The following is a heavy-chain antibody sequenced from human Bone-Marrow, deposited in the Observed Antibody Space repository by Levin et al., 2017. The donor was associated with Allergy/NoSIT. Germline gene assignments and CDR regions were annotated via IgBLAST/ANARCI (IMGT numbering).Heavy chain of an antibody. V-gene: IGHV3-64D*06. CDR2: INSNGGRT. D-gene: IGHD1-26*01. Sequence: GGSLRLSCSASGFSFNDFAMHWVRQAPGKGLEYVSAINSNGGRTYYADSLKARFTISRDNSKNTLYLQMSNLRVEDTAVYYCVKDVGRSERSYYYYYMDVWGTGTTVTVSS. CDR1: GFSFNDFA. CDR3: VKDVGRSERSYYYYYMDV. J-gene: IGHJ6*03.